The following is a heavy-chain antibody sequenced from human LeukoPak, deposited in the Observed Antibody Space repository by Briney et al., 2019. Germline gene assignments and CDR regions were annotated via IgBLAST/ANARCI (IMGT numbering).Heavy chain of an antibody. J-gene: IGHJ6*02. CDR3: ANRAAAVSGWYYYYGMDV. CDR1: GFTFSSYA. D-gene: IGHD6-19*01. V-gene: IGHV3-23*01. Sequence: PGGSLRLSCAASGFTFSSYAMSWVRQAPGKGLEWVSAISGSGGSTYYADSVKGRFTISRDNSKNTLYLQMNSLRAEGTAVYYCANRAAAVSGWYYYYGMDVWGQGTTVTVSS. CDR2: ISGSGGST.